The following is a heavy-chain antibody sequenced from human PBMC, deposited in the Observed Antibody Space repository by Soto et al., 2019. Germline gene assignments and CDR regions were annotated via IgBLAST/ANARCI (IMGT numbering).Heavy chain of an antibody. J-gene: IGHJ4*02. CDR1: GFTFSSYG. Sequence: QVQLVESGGGVVQPGRSLRLSCAASGFTFSSYGMHWVRQAPGKGLEWVAVISYDGSNKYYADSVKGRFTISRDNSKNALYLQMNSLRAEDTAVYYCAKGDYYGSWSSLDYWGQGTLVTVSS. V-gene: IGHV3-30*18. CDR2: ISYDGSNK. D-gene: IGHD3-10*01. CDR3: AKGDYYGSWSSLDY.